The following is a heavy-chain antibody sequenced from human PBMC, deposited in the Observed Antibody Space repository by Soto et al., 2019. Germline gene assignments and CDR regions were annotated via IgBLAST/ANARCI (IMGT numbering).Heavy chain of an antibody. Sequence: GGSLRLSCAASGFTFSSFSMNWVRQAPGKGLEWVSYVTSSGSAIYSAASVKGRFTISRDNTKNSLYLQMNSVRDEDTAVYYCVRDHRWAFDYWGQGTLVTVSS. V-gene: IGHV3-48*02. CDR2: VTSSGSAI. CDR3: VRDHRWAFDY. CDR1: GFTFSSFS. J-gene: IGHJ4*02.